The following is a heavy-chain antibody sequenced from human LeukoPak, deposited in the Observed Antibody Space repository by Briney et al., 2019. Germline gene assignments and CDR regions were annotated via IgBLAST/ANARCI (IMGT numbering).Heavy chain of an antibody. V-gene: IGHV4-30-4*08. Sequence: TLSLTCTVSGGPISSGDYYWSWIRQPPGKGLEWIGYIYYSGSTYYNPSLKSRVTISVDTSKNQFSLKLSSVTATDTAVYYCASSRRYYYDSSGYYAFDIWGQGTMVTVSS. J-gene: IGHJ3*02. CDR2: IYYSGST. CDR1: GGPISSGDYY. CDR3: ASSRRYYYDSSGYYAFDI. D-gene: IGHD3-22*01.